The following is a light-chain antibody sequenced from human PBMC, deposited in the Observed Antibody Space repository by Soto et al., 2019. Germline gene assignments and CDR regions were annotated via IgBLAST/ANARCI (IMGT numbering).Light chain of an antibody. Sequence: EIVLAQSPGTLSLSPGERATLSCRASQSVSSNFLAWYRQKPGQAPWLLIYGASPRAAGVPDRFSGSGSGTDFTLTISRLEPEDFAMYYCQQYGSSPRTFGQGTKVEIK. CDR3: QQYGSSPRT. J-gene: IGKJ1*01. CDR1: QSVSSNF. CDR2: GAS. V-gene: IGKV3-20*01.